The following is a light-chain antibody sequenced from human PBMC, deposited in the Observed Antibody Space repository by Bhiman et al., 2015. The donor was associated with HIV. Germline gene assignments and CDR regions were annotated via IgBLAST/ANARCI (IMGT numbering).Light chain of an antibody. CDR1: TSDFGGYNY. CDR2: EVN. J-gene: IGLJ3*02. V-gene: IGLV2-8*01. CDR3: ASWDDSLNGPL. Sequence: QSALTQPPSASGSPGQSVAISCTGTTSDFGGYNYVSWYQQHPGKAPKLMIYEVNKRPSGIPDRFSASKSGTSATLAISGLQAEDEATYFCASWDDSLNGPLFGGGTKLTVL.